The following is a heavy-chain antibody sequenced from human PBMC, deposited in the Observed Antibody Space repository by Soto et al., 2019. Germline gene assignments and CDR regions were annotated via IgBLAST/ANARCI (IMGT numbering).Heavy chain of an antibody. J-gene: IGHJ5*02. CDR3: ARPGYSSSWYWFDL. D-gene: IGHD6-13*01. V-gene: IGHV4-39*01. CDR1: GVSFRSSDYY. Sequence: SETLSLTCTVSGVSFRSSDYYWGWVRQPPNKGLEWIGSMHYGESTFYNPSLKSRVTISVDTSKNQFSLKLTSVTAADTAVYYCARPGYSSSWYWFDLWGLGTPVTVSS. CDR2: MHYGEST.